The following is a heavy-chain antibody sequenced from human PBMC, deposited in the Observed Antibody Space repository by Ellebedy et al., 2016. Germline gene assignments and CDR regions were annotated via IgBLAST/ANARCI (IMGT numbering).Heavy chain of an antibody. Sequence: GESLKISXAASGFTFSSYGMDWVRQVPGKGLVWVSFTNTAGSSTTYADSVKGRFTISRDNTKNTLYLQMNSLRAEDTAVYYCARGRDYAMDVWGQGTTVTVSS. V-gene: IGHV3-74*03. CDR3: ARGRDYAMDV. CDR2: TNTAGSST. J-gene: IGHJ6*02. CDR1: GFTFSSYG.